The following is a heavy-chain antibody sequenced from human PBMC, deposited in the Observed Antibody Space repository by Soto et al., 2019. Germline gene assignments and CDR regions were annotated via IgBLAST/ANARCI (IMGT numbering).Heavy chain of an antibody. CDR1: GYTFNKYG. V-gene: IGHV3-33*01. CDR2: IWYDGTND. CDR3: ARAGVENWIDP. Sequence: QVHLVESGGGVVQPGRSLRLSCEGYGYTFNKYGMHWVRQAPGKGLEWVAIIWYDGTNDFYADSVNGRFTISKDNSKNRVYLEMDSLRVDDTGIYYCARAGVENWIDPWGQGTLVTVSS. J-gene: IGHJ5*02. D-gene: IGHD3-10*01.